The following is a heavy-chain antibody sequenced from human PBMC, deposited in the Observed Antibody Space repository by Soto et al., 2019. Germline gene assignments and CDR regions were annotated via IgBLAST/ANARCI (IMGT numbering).Heavy chain of an antibody. V-gene: IGHV3-23*01. Sequence: EVQLLESGGGLVQPGGSLRLSCVASGFTFTNNAMTWVRQAPGKGLEWVSGISGSGGSTYYSDSVKGRFTISRDNSKNTLYLQMNSLRAEDTAIYYCPSRWLVEYFFDHWGQVTLVTVSS. CDR2: ISGSGGST. CDR1: GFTFTNNA. D-gene: IGHD6-19*01. J-gene: IGHJ4*02. CDR3: PSRWLVEYFFDH.